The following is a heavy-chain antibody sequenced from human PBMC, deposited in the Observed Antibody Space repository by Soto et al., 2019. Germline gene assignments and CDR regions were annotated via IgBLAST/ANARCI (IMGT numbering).Heavy chain of an antibody. D-gene: IGHD6-6*01. CDR2: IKQDGSEK. V-gene: IGHV3-7*03. CDR3: ARDHVPPARDYYYYYGMDV. CDR1: GFTFSSYW. Sequence: LRLSCAASGFTFSSYWMSWVRQAPGKGLEWVANIKQDGSEKYYVDSVKGRFTISRDNAKNSLYLQMNSLRAEDTAVYYCARDHVPPARDYYYYYGMDVWGQGTTVTVSS. J-gene: IGHJ6*02.